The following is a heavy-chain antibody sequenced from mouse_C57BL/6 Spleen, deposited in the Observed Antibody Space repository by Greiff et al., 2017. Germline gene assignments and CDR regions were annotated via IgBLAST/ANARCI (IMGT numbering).Heavy chain of an antibody. CDR3: ARPYGYGHYFDY. J-gene: IGHJ2*01. V-gene: IGHV5-6*01. CDR1: GFTFSSYG. Sequence: EVKLMESGGDLVKPGGSLKLSCAASGFTFSSYGLSWVRQTPDKRLEWVATISSGGSYTYYPDSVKGRFTISRDNAKNTLYLQMSSLKSEDTAMYYCARPYGYGHYFDYWGQGTTLTVSS. CDR2: ISSGGSYT. D-gene: IGHD2-2*01.